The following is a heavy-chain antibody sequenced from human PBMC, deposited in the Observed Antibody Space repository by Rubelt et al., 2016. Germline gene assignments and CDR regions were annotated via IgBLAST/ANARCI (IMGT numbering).Heavy chain of an antibody. CDR2: LSYDGSNK. CDR1: GFTFSSYG. D-gene: IGHD4-23*01. CDR3: AKSSGAVVIDY. J-gene: IGHJ4*02. V-gene: IGHV3-30*18. Sequence: AGRSLRLSCAASGFTFSSYGTHWVRQAPGKGLEWVAVLSYDGSNKYYADSVKGRFTIPRDNSKNTLYLQMNSLRAEDTAVYYCAKSSGAVVIDYWGQGTLVTVSS.